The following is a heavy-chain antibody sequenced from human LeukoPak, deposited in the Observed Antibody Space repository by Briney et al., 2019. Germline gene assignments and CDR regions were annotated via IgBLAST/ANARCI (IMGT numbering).Heavy chain of an antibody. CDR3: ARDSPDGSGTYYNDSPDY. Sequence: ASVTVSCKASGYAFSSYGISWVRQAPGQGLEWMGWMSAYNGNTNYRQKLQGRVTMTTDTSTSTAYMELRSLRSDDTAIYYCARDSPDGSGTYYNDSPDYWGQGALVTVSS. V-gene: IGHV1-18*01. D-gene: IGHD3-10*01. J-gene: IGHJ4*02. CDR2: MSAYNGNT. CDR1: GYAFSSYG.